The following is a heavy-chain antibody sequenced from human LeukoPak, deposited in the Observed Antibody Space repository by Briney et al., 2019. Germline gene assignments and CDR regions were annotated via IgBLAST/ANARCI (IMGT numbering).Heavy chain of an antibody. D-gene: IGHD3-10*01. CDR2: IFYSGTT. V-gene: IGHV4-59*11. J-gene: IGHJ3*02. CDR3: AKSNGYGLVDI. Sequence: PSETLSLTCTVSGGSISSHFWSWIRQPPGKGLEWIGYIFYSGTTKYNPSLRSRVTISVDTSKNQFSLKLNSVTAADTAVYYCAKSNGYGLVDIWGQGTMVTVSS. CDR1: GGSISSHF.